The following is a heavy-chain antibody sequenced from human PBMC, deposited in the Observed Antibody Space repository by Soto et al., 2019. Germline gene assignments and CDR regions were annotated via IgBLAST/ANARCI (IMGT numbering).Heavy chain of an antibody. D-gene: IGHD1-7*01. CDR3: ARTPETRDWLDP. CDR2: IYYIGAY. V-gene: IGHV4-59*02. J-gene: IGHJ5*02. Sequence: SETLSLTCSVSGASVSSYYWSWVRQPPGKGLEWIGYIYYIGAYNYNPSLKSRVTISVDTSKNQFSLKLTSVTAADTAVYYCARTPETRDWLDPWGQGTLVTVSS. CDR1: GASVSSYY.